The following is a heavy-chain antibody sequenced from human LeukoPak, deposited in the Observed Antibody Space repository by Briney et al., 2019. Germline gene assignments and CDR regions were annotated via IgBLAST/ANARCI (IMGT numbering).Heavy chain of an antibody. V-gene: IGHV4-61*02. CDR3: ARREGV. Sequence: PSETLSLTCTVSGGSISSGSYYWSWIRQPAGKGLEWIGRIYTSGSTNHNPSLKSRVTISVDTSKNQFSLKLSSVTAADTAVYYCARREGVWGQGTLVTVSS. D-gene: IGHD1-26*01. CDR1: GGSISSGSYY. J-gene: IGHJ4*02. CDR2: IYTSGST.